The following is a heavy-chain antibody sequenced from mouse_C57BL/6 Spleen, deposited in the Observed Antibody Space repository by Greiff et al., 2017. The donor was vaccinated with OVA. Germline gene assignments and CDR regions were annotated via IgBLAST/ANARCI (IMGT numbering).Heavy chain of an antibody. CDR1: GYTFTSYG. J-gene: IGHJ2*01. V-gene: IGHV1-81*01. CDR2: IYPRSGNT. D-gene: IGHD2-4*01. Sequence: VQLQQSGAELVRPGASVKLSCKASGYTFTSYGISWVKQRTGQGLEWIGEIYPRSGNTYYNEKFKGKATLTADKSSSTAYMELRSLASEDSAVDCCALYNNSPCGYFDYWGQGTTLTVSS. CDR3: ALYNNSPCGYFDY.